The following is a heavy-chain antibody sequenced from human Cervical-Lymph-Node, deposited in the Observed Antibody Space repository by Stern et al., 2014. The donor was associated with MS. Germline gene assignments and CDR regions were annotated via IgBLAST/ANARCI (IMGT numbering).Heavy chain of an antibody. V-gene: IGHV5-51*03. D-gene: IGHD3-16*01. CDR1: GYSFANFW. J-gene: IGHJ4*02. Sequence: EVQLVESGAEVRKPGESLKISCKGSGYSFANFWIGWVRQVPGKGLEWMGMFYPGDADPRYSPSFQGQVTLSADESISTAYLQWSSLKASDTGIYYCARRGLGYDGADHWGQGALVTVSS. CDR2: FYPGDADP. CDR3: ARRGLGYDGADH.